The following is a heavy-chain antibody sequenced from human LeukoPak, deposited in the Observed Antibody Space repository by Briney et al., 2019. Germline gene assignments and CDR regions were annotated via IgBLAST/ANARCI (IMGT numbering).Heavy chain of an antibody. CDR2: ISSSSSYT. Sequence: GGSLRLSCAASGFTFSDYYMSWIRQAPGKGLEWVSYISSSSSYTNYADSVKGRFTISRDNAKNSLYLQMNSLRAEDTAVYYCASIDYGDHDAFDIWGQGTMVTVSS. V-gene: IGHV3-11*03. D-gene: IGHD4-17*01. J-gene: IGHJ3*02. CDR3: ASIDYGDHDAFDI. CDR1: GFTFSDYY.